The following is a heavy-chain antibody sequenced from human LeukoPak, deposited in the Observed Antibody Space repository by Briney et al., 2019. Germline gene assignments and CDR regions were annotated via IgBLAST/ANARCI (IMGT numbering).Heavy chain of an antibody. CDR2: ISYDGSNK. D-gene: IGHD3-9*01. Sequence: GGSLRLSCAASGFTFSGSPMHWVRQAPGKGLEWVTVISYDGSNKQYADSVKGRFTISRENSKNTLYLQMNSLKPEDTAVYYCVGQNYDVLTGYAPLDLWGQGTLVTVSS. J-gene: IGHJ5*02. CDR3: VGQNYDVLTGYAPLDL. CDR1: GFTFSGSP. V-gene: IGHV3-30-3*01.